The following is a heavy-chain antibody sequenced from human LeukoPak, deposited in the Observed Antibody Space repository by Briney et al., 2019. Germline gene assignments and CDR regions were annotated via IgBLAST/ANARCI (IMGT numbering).Heavy chain of an antibody. Sequence: GGSLRLSCAASGFTFSSYSMNWVRQAPGKGLEWVSSISSSSSYIYYTDSVKGRFTISRDNAKNSLYLQMNSLRAEDTAVYYCARDPSSSGEFDYWGQGTLVTVSS. CDR3: ARDPSSSGEFDY. J-gene: IGHJ4*02. CDR2: ISSSSSYI. CDR1: GFTFSSYS. V-gene: IGHV3-21*01. D-gene: IGHD6-6*01.